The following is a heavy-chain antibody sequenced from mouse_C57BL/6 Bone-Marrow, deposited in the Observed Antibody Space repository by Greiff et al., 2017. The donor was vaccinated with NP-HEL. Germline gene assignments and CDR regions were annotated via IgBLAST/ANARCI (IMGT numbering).Heavy chain of an antibody. D-gene: IGHD4-1*01. V-gene: IGHV1-61*01. CDR2: IYPSDSET. Sequence: VQLQQPGAELVRPGSSVKLSCKASGYTFTSYWMDWVKQRPGQGLEWIGNIYPSDSETHYNQKFKDKATLTVDKSSSTAYMQLSSLTSEDSAVYYCARGGKLGRGEGFAYWGQGTLVTVSA. J-gene: IGHJ3*01. CDR3: ARGGKLGRGEGFAY. CDR1: GYTFTSYW.